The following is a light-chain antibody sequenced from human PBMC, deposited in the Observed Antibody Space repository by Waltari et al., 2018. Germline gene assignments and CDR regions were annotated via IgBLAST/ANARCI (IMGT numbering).Light chain of an antibody. CDR1: SSNIGSNS. V-gene: IGLV1-47*01. CDR3: AAWDDSLSGHVV. J-gene: IGLJ2*01. Sequence: QSVLTQPPSASGTPGQRVTISCSGSSSNIGSNSVYWYQPLPVTTPKLLIYRNTQLPSGVPARFSGSKSGTSASLAISGLRSEDEAYYYCAAWDDSLSGHVVFGGGTKLTVL. CDR2: RNT.